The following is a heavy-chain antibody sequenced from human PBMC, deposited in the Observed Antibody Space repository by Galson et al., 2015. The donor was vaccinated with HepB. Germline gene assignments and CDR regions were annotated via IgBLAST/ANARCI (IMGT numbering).Heavy chain of an antibody. D-gene: IGHD2-2*01. J-gene: IGHJ6*02. Sequence: SLRLSCAASGFTFSRHWMSWVRQTPGKRLEWVATMNLDGSEKYYVDSVEGRFTISRDNAKSLLYLQLNSLRAEDTAVYYCGRDKIGPVHYYGTDVWGQGTTVAVSS. CDR1: GFTFSRHW. CDR3: GRDKIGPVHYYGTDV. CDR2: MNLDGSEK. V-gene: IGHV3-7*03.